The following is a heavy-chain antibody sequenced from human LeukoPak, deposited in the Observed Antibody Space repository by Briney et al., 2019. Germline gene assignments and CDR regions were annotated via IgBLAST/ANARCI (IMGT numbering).Heavy chain of an antibody. CDR1: GFTFSSYA. CDR3: ARDKPYFDY. CDR2: ISYDGSNK. V-gene: IGHV3-30-3*01. J-gene: IGHJ4*02. Sequence: GGSLRLSCAASGFTFSSYAMHWVRQAPGKGLEWVAVISYDGSNKYDADSVKGRFTISRDNSKNTLYLQMNSLRAEDTAVYYCARDKPYFDYWGQGTLVTVSS.